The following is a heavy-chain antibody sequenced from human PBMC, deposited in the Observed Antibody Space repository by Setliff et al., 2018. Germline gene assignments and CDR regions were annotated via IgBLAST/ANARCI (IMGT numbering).Heavy chain of an antibody. D-gene: IGHD3-22*01. CDR3: AKVLDTTGYYYFDF. CDR2: ISRDGTKT. V-gene: IGHV3-30*18. J-gene: IGHJ4*02. Sequence: SCVASGYTFSSYAIHWVRQAPGKGLEWVALISRDGTKTSYADSVRGRFTISRDGSKSTLYLDMSSLRSEDTAVYYCAKVLDTTGYYYFDFWGQGTLVTVSS. CDR1: GYTFSSYA.